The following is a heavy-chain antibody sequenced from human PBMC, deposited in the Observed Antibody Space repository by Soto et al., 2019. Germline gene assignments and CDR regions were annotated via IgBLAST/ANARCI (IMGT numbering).Heavy chain of an antibody. V-gene: IGHV3-23*01. CDR2: MGGSGGGT. CDR3: LPSGGYRLYCFGP. Sequence: PGVSLRLSCAASGFIFSTSAIIWFRQSPRKGLEWVATMGGSGGGTNYGSSVRRCFNISRDNSKNTVYLQMDRLRGEDTAVYYCLPSGGYRLYCFGPWGQGPVVTVS. D-gene: IGHD3-10*01. J-gene: IGHJ5*02. CDR1: GFIFSTSA.